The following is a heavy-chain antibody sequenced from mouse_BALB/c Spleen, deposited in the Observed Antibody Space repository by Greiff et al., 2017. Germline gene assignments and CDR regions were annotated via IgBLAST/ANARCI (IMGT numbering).Heavy chain of an antibody. Sequence: EVNVVESGGGLVKPGGSLKLSCAASGFAFSSYDMSWVRQTPEKRLEWVAYISSGGGSTYYPDTVKGRFTISRDNAKNTLYLQMSSLKSEDTAMYYCARHGNWYFDVWGAGTTVTVSS. CDR3: ARHGNWYFDV. D-gene: IGHD1-1*02. J-gene: IGHJ1*01. V-gene: IGHV5-12-1*01. CDR2: ISSGGGST. CDR1: GFAFSSYD.